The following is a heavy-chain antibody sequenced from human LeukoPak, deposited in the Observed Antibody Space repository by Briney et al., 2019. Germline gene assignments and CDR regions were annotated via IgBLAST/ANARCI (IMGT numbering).Heavy chain of an antibody. Sequence: GGSLRLSCAASGFTFSSYAMHWVRQAPGKGLEWVAVISYDGSNKYYADSVKGRSTISRDNSKNTLYLQMNSLRAEDTAVYYCARVGNSGSYYEYYFDYWGQGTLVTVSS. D-gene: IGHD1-26*01. J-gene: IGHJ4*02. CDR3: ARVGNSGSYYEYYFDY. CDR2: ISYDGSNK. V-gene: IGHV3-30*04. CDR1: GFTFSSYA.